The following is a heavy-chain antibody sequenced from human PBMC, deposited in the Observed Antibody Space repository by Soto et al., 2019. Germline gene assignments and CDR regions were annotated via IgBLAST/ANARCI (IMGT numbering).Heavy chain of an antibody. CDR2: IYWDDDK. D-gene: IGHD2-2*01. V-gene: IGHV2-5*02. Sequence: QITLKESGPPLVKPTQTLTLTCTFSGFSLSADGVGVGWIRQPPGKALEWLALIYWDDDKRYRPSLKSRLTINKDTSKSQVVLTMTTMDPVDTATYYCAHAYGGTSWPNDAFDVWGQGTVVTVSS. J-gene: IGHJ3*01. CDR3: AHAYGGTSWPNDAFDV. CDR1: GFSLSADGVG.